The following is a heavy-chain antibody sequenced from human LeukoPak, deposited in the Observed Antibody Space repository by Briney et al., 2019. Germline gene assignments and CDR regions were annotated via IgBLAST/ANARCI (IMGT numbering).Heavy chain of an antibody. V-gene: IGHV3-33*06. CDR1: GFTFSSYG. D-gene: IGHD3-22*01. CDR3: AKDWYYYDSSGYSFTPSDAFDI. CDR2: IWYDGSNK. Sequence: GGSLRLSCAASGFTFSSYGMHWVRQAPGKGPEWVAVIWYDGSNKYYADSVKGRFTISRDNSKNTLYLQMNSLRAEDTAVYYCAKDWYYYDSSGYSFTPSDAFDIWGQGTMVTVSS. J-gene: IGHJ3*02.